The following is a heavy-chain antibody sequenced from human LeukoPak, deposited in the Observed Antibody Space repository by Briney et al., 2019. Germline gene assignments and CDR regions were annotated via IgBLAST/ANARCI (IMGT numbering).Heavy chain of an antibody. CDR2: ISSSSSTI. D-gene: IGHD2-2*02. J-gene: IGHJ4*02. CDR1: GFTFSSYS. Sequence: GGSLRLSCAASGFTFSSYSMNWVLQAPGKGLEWVSYISSSSSTIYYADSVKGRFTISRDNANNSLYLQNNSLRAEDTAVYYCAREKFSDCSSTSCYINYFDYWGQGTLVTVSS. V-gene: IGHV3-48*01. CDR3: AREKFSDCSSTSCYINYFDY.